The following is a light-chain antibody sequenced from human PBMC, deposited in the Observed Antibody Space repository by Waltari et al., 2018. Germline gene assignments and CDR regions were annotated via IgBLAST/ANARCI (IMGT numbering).Light chain of an antibody. CDR1: SSDVGYYNY. Sequence: QSALTQPASVSGSPGQSITISCTGTSSDVGYYNYVSWYQQHPGKAPKLMISDVNKRPSGFSSRFSVSKSGKTASLTISGLQAEDEADYYCSSYTNYATVIFGGGTKLTVL. CDR3: SSYTNYATVI. CDR2: DVN. V-gene: IGLV2-14*01. J-gene: IGLJ2*01.